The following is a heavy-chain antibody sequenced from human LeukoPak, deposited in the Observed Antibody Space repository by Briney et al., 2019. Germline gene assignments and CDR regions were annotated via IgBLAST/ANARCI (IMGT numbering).Heavy chain of an antibody. CDR3: AKDRPYYYDSSGYEAFDI. J-gene: IGHJ3*02. V-gene: IGHV3-23*01. D-gene: IGHD3-22*01. CDR1: GLTFSSYA. CDR2: IGGTGGST. Sequence: GGSLRLSCTASGLTFSSYAMTWVRQAPGKGLEWVSTIGGTGGSTYYADSVKGRFTISRDNSKNTLYLQMNTLRAEDTAVYYCAKDRPYYYDSSGYEAFDIWGQGTMVTVSS.